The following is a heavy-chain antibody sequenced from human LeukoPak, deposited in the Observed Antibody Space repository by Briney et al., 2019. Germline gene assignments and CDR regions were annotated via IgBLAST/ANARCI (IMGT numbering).Heavy chain of an antibody. CDR1: GFTFSSYG. CDR3: AKDQDTGMVATPHYYYYYGMDV. V-gene: IGHV3-30*18. J-gene: IGHJ6*02. CDR2: ISYDGSNK. D-gene: IGHD5-12*01. Sequence: GGSLRLSCAASGFTFSSYGMHWVRQAPGKGLEWVAVISYDGSNKYYADSVKGRFTISRDNSKNTLYLQMNSLRAEDTAVYYCAKDQDTGMVATPHYYYYYGMDVWGQGTTVTVYS.